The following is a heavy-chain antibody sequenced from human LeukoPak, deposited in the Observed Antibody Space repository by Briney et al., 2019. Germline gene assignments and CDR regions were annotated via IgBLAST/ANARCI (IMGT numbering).Heavy chain of an antibody. CDR2: MNSDGSSS. Sequence: GGSLRLSCAASGFTFSSYWMHWVRQAPGKGPVWVSRMNSDGSSSSYADSVKGRFTISRDNAKNTLFLQMNSLRAEDTAVYYCARDPLVRNYYESGGYYTRGDAFEIWGQGTKVTVSS. J-gene: IGHJ3*02. V-gene: IGHV3-74*01. CDR3: ARDPLVRNYYESGGYYTRGDAFEI. D-gene: IGHD3-22*01. CDR1: GFTFSSYW.